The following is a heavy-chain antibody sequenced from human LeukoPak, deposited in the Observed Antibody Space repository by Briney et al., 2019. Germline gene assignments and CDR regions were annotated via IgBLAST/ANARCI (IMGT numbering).Heavy chain of an antibody. D-gene: IGHD2-21*02. CDR3: PRGPPYIVVVTGIGFFDS. V-gene: IGHV4-34*01. CDR2: INHSGST. J-gene: IGHJ4*02. CDR1: GGSFSGYY. Sequence: SETLSLTCAVYGGSFSGYYWSWIRQPPGKGLEWIGEINHSGSTNYNPSLKSRVTISVDTSKNQFSLKLSSVTAADTAVYYCPRGPPYIVVVTGIGFFDSWGQGTLVTVSS.